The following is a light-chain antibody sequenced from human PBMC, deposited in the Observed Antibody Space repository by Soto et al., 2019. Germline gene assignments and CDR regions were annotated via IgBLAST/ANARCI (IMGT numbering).Light chain of an antibody. Sequence: QSVLTQPPSVSGAPGQRVTISCTGSSSNIGAGYDVHWYQQLPGTAPKLLIYGNSNRPSGVPDRFSGSKSGTSASLVITGVQAEDEADYYCQSYDSSLSGRGVFVGGTKLTVL. CDR1: SSNIGAGYD. V-gene: IGLV1-40*01. J-gene: IGLJ2*01. CDR2: GNS. CDR3: QSYDSSLSGRGV.